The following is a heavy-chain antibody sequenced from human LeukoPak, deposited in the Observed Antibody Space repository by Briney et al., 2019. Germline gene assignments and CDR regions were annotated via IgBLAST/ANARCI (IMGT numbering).Heavy chain of an antibody. CDR1: GYTFTSYD. V-gene: IGHV1-8*02. Sequence: ASVKVSCKASGYTFTSYDINWVRQATGQGLEWMGWMNPNSGNTGYAQKFQGRVSMTRDTSISTAYMELSRLRSDDTAVYYCARGGYGGNSNPDYWGQGTLVTVSS. CDR2: MNPNSGNT. D-gene: IGHD4-23*01. J-gene: IGHJ4*02. CDR3: ARGGYGGNSNPDY.